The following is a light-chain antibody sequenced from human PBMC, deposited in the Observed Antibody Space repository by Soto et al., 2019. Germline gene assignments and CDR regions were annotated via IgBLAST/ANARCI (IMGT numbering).Light chain of an antibody. CDR3: QEYSKGWT. CDR2: GAS. J-gene: IGKJ1*01. V-gene: IGKV3-15*01. Sequence: EIVMTQSPATVSLSPGERATLSCRASQSISRNLAWYQRKPGQAPRLLVYGASTRATGIPARFSGSGSGTEFTLTISSLESEDFALYYCQEYSKGWTFGQGTKVEVK. CDR1: QSISRN.